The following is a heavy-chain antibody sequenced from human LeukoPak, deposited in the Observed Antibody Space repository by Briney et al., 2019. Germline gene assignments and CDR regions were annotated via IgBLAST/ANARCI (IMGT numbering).Heavy chain of an antibody. V-gene: IGHV3-23*01. J-gene: IGHJ4*02. Sequence: GGPLRLSCAVSGFTFSSYSMSWVRQAPGKGLEWVSAISGSGDSTYYADSVKGRFTISRDNSKNTLYLQMNSLRVEDTAVYYCAKDRGIISDYWGQGTLVTVSS. CDR2: ISGSGDST. CDR3: AKDRGIISDY. CDR1: GFTFSSYS. D-gene: IGHD3-10*01.